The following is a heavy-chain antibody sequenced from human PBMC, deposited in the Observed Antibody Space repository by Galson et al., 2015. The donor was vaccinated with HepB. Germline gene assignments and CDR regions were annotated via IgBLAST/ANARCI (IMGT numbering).Heavy chain of an antibody. CDR1: GYTLTDYV. D-gene: IGHD3-3*01. V-gene: IGHV7-4-1*02. Sequence: VKVSCKASGYTLTDYVVNWVRQAPGQGLEWMGWMNTNTGKPTYAPGFAGRFVFPLDTSVTTAYLQISSLETDDTAVYYCARSPLRFLDWLPYYDYYYMDVWGKGTTVTVSS. CDR2: MNTNTGKP. J-gene: IGHJ6*03. CDR3: ARSPLRFLDWLPYYDYYYMDV.